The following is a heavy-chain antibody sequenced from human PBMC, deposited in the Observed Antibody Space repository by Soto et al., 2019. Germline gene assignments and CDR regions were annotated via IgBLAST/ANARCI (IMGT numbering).Heavy chain of an antibody. CDR3: AKGGGDHTDAPDY. CDR1: GFTFSSYG. V-gene: IGHV3-30*18. Sequence: QVQLVESGGGVVQPGRSLRLSCAASGFTFSSYGMHWVRQAPGKGPEWVAVISYDGSNKYYADSVKGRFTISRDNSKNTLYLQMNSLRAEDTAVYYCAKGGGDHTDAPDYWGQGTLVTVSS. J-gene: IGHJ4*02. D-gene: IGHD2-21*02. CDR2: ISYDGSNK.